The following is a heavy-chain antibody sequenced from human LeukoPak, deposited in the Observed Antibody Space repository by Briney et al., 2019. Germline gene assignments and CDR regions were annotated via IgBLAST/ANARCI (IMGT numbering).Heavy chain of an antibody. D-gene: IGHD6-13*01. CDR3: AKSAGSSSWYEGYYFDY. V-gene: IGHV3-7*01. CDR2: IKQDGSEK. Sequence: GGSLRLSCAASGFTFSRYWMSWVRQAPGKGLEWVANIKQDGSEKYYVDSVKGRFTISRDNAKNSLYLQMNSLRAEDTAVYYCAKSAGSSSWYEGYYFDYWGQGTLVTVSS. CDR1: GFTFSRYW. J-gene: IGHJ4*02.